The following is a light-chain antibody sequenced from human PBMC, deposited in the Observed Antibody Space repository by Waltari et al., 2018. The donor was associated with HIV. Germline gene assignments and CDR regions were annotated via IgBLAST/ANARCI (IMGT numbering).Light chain of an antibody. CDR2: EVN. CDR1: STDVPTYNY. V-gene: IGLV2-8*01. CDR3: TSYEGKNNLV. Sequence: QSALTQPPSASGSPGQSVTISCTGTSTDVPTYNYVSWYQQHPGEAPKILIYEVNKRPSGVPVRFSGSKSGNTAFLTVSGLQADDEADYYCTSYEGKNNLVFGGGTKLTVL. J-gene: IGLJ2*01.